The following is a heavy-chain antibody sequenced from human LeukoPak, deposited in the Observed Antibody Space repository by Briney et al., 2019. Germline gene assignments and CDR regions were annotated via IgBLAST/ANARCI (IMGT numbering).Heavy chain of an antibody. V-gene: IGHV4-34*01. CDR1: GGSFSGYY. CDR2: INHSGST. Sequence: SETLSLTCTVYGGSFSGYYWSWIRQPPGKGLEWIGEINHSGSTNYNPSLKSRVTISVDTSKNQFSLKLSSVTAADTAVYYCARGSGYANDAFDIWGQGTMVTVSS. D-gene: IGHD5-12*01. CDR3: ARGSGYANDAFDI. J-gene: IGHJ3*02.